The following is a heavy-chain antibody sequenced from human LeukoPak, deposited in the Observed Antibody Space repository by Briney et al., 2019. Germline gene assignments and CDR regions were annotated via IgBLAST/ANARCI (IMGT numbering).Heavy chain of an antibody. V-gene: IGHV1-69*05. D-gene: IGHD3-10*01. CDR3: ARQFYGSGSFSEYFQH. CDR1: GGTFSSYA. Sequence: SVKVSCKASGGTFSSYAISWVRQAPGQGLEWMGRIIPIFGTANYAQKFQGRVTIATDESTSTAYMELSSLRSEDTAVYYCARQFYGSGSFSEYFQHWGQGTLVTVSS. J-gene: IGHJ1*01. CDR2: IIPIFGTA.